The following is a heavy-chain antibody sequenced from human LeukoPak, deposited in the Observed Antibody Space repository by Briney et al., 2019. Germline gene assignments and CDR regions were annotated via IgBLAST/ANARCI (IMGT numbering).Heavy chain of an antibody. Sequence: PGGSLRLFCAASGFTFSSYGMHWVRQAPGKGLEWVAFIRYDGSNKYYADSVKGRFTISRDNSKNTVYLHMDSLRSEDTAIYYCAKGSRRRVSMVRGAAVYYYSYYMDVWAKGTTVTVSS. CDR3: AKGSRRRVSMVRGAAVYYYSYYMDV. CDR1: GFTFSSYG. D-gene: IGHD3-10*01. CDR2: IRYDGSNK. J-gene: IGHJ6*03. V-gene: IGHV3-30*02.